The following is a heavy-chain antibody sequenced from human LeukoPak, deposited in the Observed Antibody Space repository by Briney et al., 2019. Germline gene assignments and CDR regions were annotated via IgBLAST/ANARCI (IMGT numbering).Heavy chain of an antibody. Sequence: PGGSLRLSCAASGFTFSSYGMHWVRQAPGKGLEWVAVIWYDGSNKYYADSVKGRFTISRDNSKNTLYLQMNSLRAEDTAVYYCAREVAYCGGDCWGNYFDYWGQGTLVTVSS. D-gene: IGHD2-21*02. CDR2: IWYDGSNK. V-gene: IGHV3-33*01. J-gene: IGHJ4*02. CDR1: GFTFSSYG. CDR3: AREVAYCGGDCWGNYFDY.